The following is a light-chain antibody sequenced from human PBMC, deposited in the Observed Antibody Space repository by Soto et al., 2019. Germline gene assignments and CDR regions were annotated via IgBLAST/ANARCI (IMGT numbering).Light chain of an antibody. CDR1: QSISSY. CDR3: QQSYSTLLFT. Sequence: DIQMTQSPSSLSASVGDRVTITCRASQSISSYLNWYQQKPGKAPKLLIYAASSLHSGVPSRFSGSGSGTDFTLTISSLLPEDFATYYCQQSYSTLLFTFGPGTTVDIK. J-gene: IGKJ3*01. CDR2: AAS. V-gene: IGKV1-39*01.